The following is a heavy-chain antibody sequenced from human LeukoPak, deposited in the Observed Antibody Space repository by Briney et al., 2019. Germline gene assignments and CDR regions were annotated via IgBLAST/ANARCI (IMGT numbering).Heavy chain of an antibody. CDR3: TKGRKGCSSTNCYGNFDY. Sequence: GGSLRLSCAASGLTFDDYAMLWVRQPPGKGLEWVSLISGDGRSTYYADSVKGRFTISRDNSKNSLYLQMNSLRTEDTALYYCTKGRKGCSSTNCYGNFDYWGQGTLVTVSS. D-gene: IGHD2-2*01. CDR1: GLTFDDYA. CDR2: ISGDGRST. V-gene: IGHV3-43*02. J-gene: IGHJ4*02.